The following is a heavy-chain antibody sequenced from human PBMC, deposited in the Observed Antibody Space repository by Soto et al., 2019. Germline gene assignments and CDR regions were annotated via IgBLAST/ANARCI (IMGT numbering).Heavy chain of an antibody. CDR3: ARGISGYYGGWFDP. CDR2: INHSGST. D-gene: IGHD3-22*01. V-gene: IGHV4-34*01. CDR1: GGSFSGYY. J-gene: IGHJ5*02. Sequence: QVQLQQWGAGLLKPSETLSLTCVVYGGSFSGYYWTWIRQPPGKGLEWIGEINHSGSTNYNPSLKSRVTISVDTSKNQFSLNLSSVTAADTAVYYCARGISGYYGGWFDPWGQGTLVTVSS.